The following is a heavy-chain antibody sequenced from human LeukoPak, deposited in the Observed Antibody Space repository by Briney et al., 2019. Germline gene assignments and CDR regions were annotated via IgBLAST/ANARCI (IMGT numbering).Heavy chain of an antibody. V-gene: IGHV3-48*02. J-gene: IGHJ4*02. Sequence: GGSLRLSCAASGFIVSNYGMNWVRQAPGEGLEWVSYISSSGTTIYYADSVKGRFTISRDNAKNSLHLQMNSLRDEDTAVYYCARVTGTWWADYWGQGTLVTVSS. CDR1: GFIVSNYG. CDR3: ARVTGTWWADY. CDR2: ISSSGTTI. D-gene: IGHD2-8*02.